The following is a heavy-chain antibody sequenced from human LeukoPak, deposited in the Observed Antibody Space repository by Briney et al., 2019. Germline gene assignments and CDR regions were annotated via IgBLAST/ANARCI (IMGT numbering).Heavy chain of an antibody. CDR1: GFTFSSYG. J-gene: IGHJ4*02. D-gene: IGHD1-1*01. Sequence: PGGSLRLSCAASGFTFSSYGMHWVRQAPGKGLDWVAVIWYDGSNKYYADSVKGRFTISRDNSKNTLYLQMNSLRAEATAVYFCAKDKDPWKSTSISDFDYWGQGTLVTVSS. V-gene: IGHV3-30*02. CDR3: AKDKDPWKSTSISDFDY. CDR2: IWYDGSNK.